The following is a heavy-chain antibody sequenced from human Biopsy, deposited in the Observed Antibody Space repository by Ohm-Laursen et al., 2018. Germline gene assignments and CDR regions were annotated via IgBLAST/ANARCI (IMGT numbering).Heavy chain of an antibody. D-gene: IGHD3-9*01. Sequence: SVKVSCKLSGGSFSNYAISWVRQAPGQGLEWMGGIVTFFGTVKYAQRFQGRLTISTDRSTDTAYMELSSLTSEDTAVFYCASQTPRNPDILTGAFHYDMAVWGQGTTVTVSS. CDR2: IVTFFGTV. V-gene: IGHV1-69*05. CDR1: GGSFSNYA. CDR3: ASQTPRNPDILTGAFHYDMAV. J-gene: IGHJ6*02.